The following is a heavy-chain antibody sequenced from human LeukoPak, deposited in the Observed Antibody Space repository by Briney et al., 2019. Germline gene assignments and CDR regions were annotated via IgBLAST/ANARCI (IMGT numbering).Heavy chain of an antibody. Sequence: GGSLRLSCAASGFTFSSYSMNWVRQAPGKGLEWVSYISSSSSTIYYADSVKGRFTISRDNAKNSLYLQMNSLRAEDTAVYYCARDAVVPAAFPDYWGQGTLVTVSS. CDR1: GFTFSSYS. D-gene: IGHD2-2*01. V-gene: IGHV3-48*01. J-gene: IGHJ4*02. CDR3: ARDAVVPAAFPDY. CDR2: ISSSSSTI.